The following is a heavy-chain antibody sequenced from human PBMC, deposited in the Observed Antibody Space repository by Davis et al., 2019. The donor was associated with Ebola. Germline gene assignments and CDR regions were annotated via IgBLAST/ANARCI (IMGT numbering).Heavy chain of an antibody. D-gene: IGHD2-15*01. CDR3: AKPGFVVVAARDAFDI. J-gene: IGHJ3*02. CDR1: GFTFSSYW. CDR2: IKQDGSEK. V-gene: IGHV3-7*03. Sequence: PGGSLRLSCAASGFTFSSYWMSWVRQAPGKGLEWVANIKQDGSEKYYVDSVKGRFTISRDNAKNSLYLQMNSLRAEDTAVYYCAKPGFVVVAARDAFDIWGQGTMVTVSS.